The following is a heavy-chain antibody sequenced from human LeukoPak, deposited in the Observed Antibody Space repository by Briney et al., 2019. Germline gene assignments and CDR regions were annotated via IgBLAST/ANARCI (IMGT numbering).Heavy chain of an antibody. Sequence: SETLSLTCAVYGGSFSGYYWSWIRQPPGKGLEWIGEINHSGSTNYNPSLKSRVTIPVDTSKNQFSLKLSSVTAADTAVYYCARRAAAGTGGFDYWGQGTLVTVSS. CDR2: INHSGST. V-gene: IGHV4-34*01. CDR1: GGSFSGYY. D-gene: IGHD6-13*01. J-gene: IGHJ4*02. CDR3: ARRAAAGTGGFDY.